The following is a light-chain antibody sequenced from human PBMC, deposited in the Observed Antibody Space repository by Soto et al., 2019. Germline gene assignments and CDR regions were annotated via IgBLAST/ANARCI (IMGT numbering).Light chain of an antibody. CDR3: QHYSLVWA. Sequence: DIQVTQSPPTLSASVGDRVTITCRASQTISTWMAWYQQTPGKAPKLLVDDASTLQSGVASRFSGSGSGTEFTLIISSLHPDDFATYYCQHYSLVWAFGQGTKVDIK. CDR1: QTISTW. J-gene: IGKJ1*01. V-gene: IGKV1-5*01. CDR2: DAS.